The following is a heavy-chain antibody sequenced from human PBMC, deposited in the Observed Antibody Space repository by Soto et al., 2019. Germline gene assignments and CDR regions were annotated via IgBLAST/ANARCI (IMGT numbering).Heavy chain of an antibody. D-gene: IGHD2-15*01. J-gene: IGHJ6*02. V-gene: IGHV3-30-3*01. CDR1: AFSFSHYA. CDR3: ARAGYCSGGRCYSPYYYYYGMDV. Sequence: GWSLRLSCGASAFSFSHYAMHWVRQAPGKGLECVAVISYDGNIKRYADSVKGRFTISRDNSENTLYLQMNSLSPEDTAVYYCARAGYCSGGRCYSPYYYYYGMDVWGQGTTVTVSS. CDR2: ISYDGNIK.